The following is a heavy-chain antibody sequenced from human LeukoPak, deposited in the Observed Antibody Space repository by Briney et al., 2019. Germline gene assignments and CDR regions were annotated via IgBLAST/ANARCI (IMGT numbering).Heavy chain of an antibody. CDR3: ARSSSTSGEEY. D-gene: IGHD2-2*01. Sequence: SETLSLTCTVSGGSISSYYWSWIRQPPGKGLERIGYIYYSGSTNYNPSLKSRVTISVDTSKNQFSLKLSSVTAADTAVYYCARSSSTSGEEYWGQGTLVTVSS. CDR1: GGSISSYY. CDR2: IYYSGST. J-gene: IGHJ4*02. V-gene: IGHV4-59*12.